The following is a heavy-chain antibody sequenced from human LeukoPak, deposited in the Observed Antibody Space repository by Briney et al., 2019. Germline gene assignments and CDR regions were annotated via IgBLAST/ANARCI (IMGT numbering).Heavy chain of an antibody. Sequence: SETLSLTCTVSGGSISSYYWNWIRQPPGKGLEWIAYIYYSGSTDYNPSLKSRVTISVDTSKNQFSLKLSSVTAADTAVYYCSRCTSTSCYNFDYWGQGSLVTVSS. V-gene: IGHV4-59*08. CDR2: IYYSGST. J-gene: IGHJ4*02. CDR1: GGSISSYY. D-gene: IGHD2-2*02. CDR3: SRCTSTSCYNFDY.